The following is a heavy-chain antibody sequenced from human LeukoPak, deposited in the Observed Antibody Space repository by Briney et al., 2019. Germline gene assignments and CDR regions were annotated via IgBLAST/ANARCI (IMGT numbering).Heavy chain of an antibody. V-gene: IGHV1-2*02. CDR3: ARVRRTTTPEYSSSIGY. J-gene: IGHJ4*02. D-gene: IGHD6-6*01. Sequence: ASVNVSCKASGYTFTGYYMRWVRQAPGQGLEWMGWINPNSGGTNYAQKFQGRVTMTRDTSISTAYMELSRLRSDDTAVYYCARVRRTTTPEYSSSIGYWGQGTLVTVSS. CDR2: INPNSGGT. CDR1: GYTFTGYY.